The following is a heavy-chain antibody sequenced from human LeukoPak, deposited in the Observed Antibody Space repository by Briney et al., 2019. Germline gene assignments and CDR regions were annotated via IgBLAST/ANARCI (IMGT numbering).Heavy chain of an antibody. CDR2: ISGSGIST. V-gene: IGHV3-23*01. CDR3: AKDRGGATPRFDY. CDR1: GFTFSSYA. Sequence: GGSLRLSCAASGFTFSSYALSWVRQAPGKGLEWVSAISGSGISTYYADSVKGRFTISRDNSKNTLYLQMNSLRAEDTAVYYCAKDRGGATPRFDYWGQGTLVTVSS. D-gene: IGHD1-26*01. J-gene: IGHJ4*02.